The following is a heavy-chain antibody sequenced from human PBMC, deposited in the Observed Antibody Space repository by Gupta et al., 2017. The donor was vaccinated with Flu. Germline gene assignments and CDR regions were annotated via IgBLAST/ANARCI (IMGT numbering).Heavy chain of an antibody. CDR2: IIPIFGTA. CDR1: GGTFSSYA. Sequence: QVQLVQSGAEVKKPGSSVKVSCKASGGTFSSYAISWVRQAPGHGLEWMGGIIPIFGTANYAQKFQGRVTITADKSTSTAYMELSSLRSEDTAVYYCARGLLWIPTEKRYYFDYWGQGTLVTVSS. CDR3: ARGLLWIPTEKRYYFDY. J-gene: IGHJ4*02. V-gene: IGHV1-69*06. D-gene: IGHD5-18*01.